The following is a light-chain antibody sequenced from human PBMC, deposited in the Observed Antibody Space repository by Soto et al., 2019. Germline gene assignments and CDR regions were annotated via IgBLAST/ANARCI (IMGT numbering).Light chain of an antibody. CDR2: DVS. J-gene: IGLJ1*01. CDR3: SSYTSSNASYA. CDR1: NSDLGDYDY. Sequence: QSALTQPASVSGSPGQSIAISCTGANSDLGDYDYVSWYQQRPGEAPKLMIYDVSSRPSGVSDRFSGSKSGNTASLTISGLQAEDEADYYCSSYTSSNASYAFGAGTKVTVL. V-gene: IGLV2-14*01.